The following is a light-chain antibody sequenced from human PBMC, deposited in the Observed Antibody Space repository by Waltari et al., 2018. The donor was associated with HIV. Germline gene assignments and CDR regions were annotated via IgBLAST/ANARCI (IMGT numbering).Light chain of an antibody. V-gene: IGLV5-52*01. CDR1: SGFSVWDFW. CDR2: YHSDSNK. Sequence: QPVLTQPSSPSASSGASVRLPCMLSSGFSVWDFWIRWYQQNPGNPPRYLLYYHSDSNKGQGSGVPSRFSGSNDASANAGILRISGLQPEDEADYYCGTWHSNSKTSWVFGGGTKLTVL. CDR3: GTWHSNSKTSWV. J-gene: IGLJ3*02.